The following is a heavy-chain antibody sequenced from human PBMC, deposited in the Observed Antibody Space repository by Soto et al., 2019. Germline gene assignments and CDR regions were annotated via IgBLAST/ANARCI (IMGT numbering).Heavy chain of an antibody. Sequence: QLQLQESGPGLVKPSETLSLTCTVSGGSISSSSYYWGWIRQPPGKGLEWIGSIYYSGGTYYNPSLKSRVPXSXGXXKNQFSLKLSSVTAADTAVYYCARPSGSYLFYFDYWGQGTLVTVSS. J-gene: IGHJ4*02. CDR1: GGSISSSSYY. D-gene: IGHD1-26*01. CDR2: IYYSGGT. V-gene: IGHV4-39*01. CDR3: ARPSGSYLFYFDY.